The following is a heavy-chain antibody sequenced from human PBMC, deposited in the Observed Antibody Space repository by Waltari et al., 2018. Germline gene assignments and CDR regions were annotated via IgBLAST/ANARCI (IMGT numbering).Heavy chain of an antibody. CDR2: IKEDGSQI. Sequence: EVQLVESGGGLVQPGGSLRLSCAASGFRFTSYWMSWVRQVPGKGLEWVANIKEDGSQIYYLDSVKGRFTISRDNAKNSVYLQMNSLKAEDTAVYYCARIGYSSSSNDYWGQGTLVTVSS. V-gene: IGHV3-7*01. J-gene: IGHJ4*02. D-gene: IGHD6-6*01. CDR3: ARIGYSSSSNDY. CDR1: GFRFTSYW.